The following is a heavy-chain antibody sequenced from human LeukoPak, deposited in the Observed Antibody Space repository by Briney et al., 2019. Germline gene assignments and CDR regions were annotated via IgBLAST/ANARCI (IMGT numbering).Heavy chain of an antibody. CDR1: GGSISSYY. Sequence: SETLSLTCTVSGGSISSYYWSWIRQPAGKGLEWIGRIYTSGSTNYNPSLKSRVTMSVDTSKNQFSLKLSSVTAADTAVYYCAREYSGSFYRAFDIWGQGTMVTVSS. V-gene: IGHV4-4*07. J-gene: IGHJ3*02. D-gene: IGHD1-26*01. CDR2: IYTSGST. CDR3: AREYSGSFYRAFDI.